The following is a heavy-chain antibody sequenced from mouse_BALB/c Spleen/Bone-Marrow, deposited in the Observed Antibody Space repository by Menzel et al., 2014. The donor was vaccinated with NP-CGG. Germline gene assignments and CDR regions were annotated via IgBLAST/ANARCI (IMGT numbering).Heavy chain of an antibody. CDR3: ASYYRYDGTY. V-gene: IGHV2-9*02. D-gene: IGHD2-14*01. Sequence: ESGPGLVALSQSLSITCTVSGFSLTNYGVHWVRQPPGKGLEWLGVIWAGGSTNYNSALMSRLTISKDNSKSQVFLKMSSLQTDDTAMYYCASYYRYDGTYWGQGTLVTVSA. J-gene: IGHJ3*01. CDR1: GFSLTNYG. CDR2: IWAGGST.